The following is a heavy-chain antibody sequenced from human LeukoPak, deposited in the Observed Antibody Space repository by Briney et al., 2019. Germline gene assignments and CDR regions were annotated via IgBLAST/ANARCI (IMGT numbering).Heavy chain of an antibody. CDR3: ASLGYDPSSSSPYAFDY. CDR1: GGSISSCSYY. Sequence: PSETLSLTCTVSGGSISSCSYYWGWIRQPPGKGLEWIGSIYYSGSTYYNPSLKSRVTISVDTSKNQFSLKLSSVTAADTAVYYCASLGYDPSSSSPYAFDYWGQGTLVTVSS. J-gene: IGHJ4*02. D-gene: IGHD6-6*01. CDR2: IYYSGST. V-gene: IGHV4-39*01.